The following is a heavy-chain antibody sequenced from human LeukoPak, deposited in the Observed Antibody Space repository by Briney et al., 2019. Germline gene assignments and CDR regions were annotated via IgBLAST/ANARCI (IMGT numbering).Heavy chain of an antibody. V-gene: IGHV3-9*01. CDR3: AKGYLEMATISPFDY. Sequence: GGSLRLSCAASGFTVSSNYMSWVRQAPGKGLEWVSGISWDSGSIAYADSVKGRFTTPRDNAKNSLYLQIISLRAEDTALNYCAKGYLEMATISPFDYWGQGTLVTVSS. J-gene: IGHJ4*02. CDR2: ISWDSGSI. D-gene: IGHD5-24*01. CDR1: GFTVSSNY.